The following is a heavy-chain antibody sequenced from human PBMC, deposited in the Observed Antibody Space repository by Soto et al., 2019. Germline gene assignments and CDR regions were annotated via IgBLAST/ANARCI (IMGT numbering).Heavy chain of an antibody. V-gene: IGHV1-2*04. CDR3: ARDEGSRDGYNFNY. CDR2: INPNSGGT. Sequence: ASAKVSCKASGYTFTGYYMHWVRQAPGQGLEWMGWINPNSGGTNYAQKFQGWVTMTRDTSISTAYMELSRLRSDDTAVYYCARDEGSRDGYNFNYWGQGTLVTVSS. CDR1: GYTFTGYY. D-gene: IGHD5-12*01. J-gene: IGHJ4*02.